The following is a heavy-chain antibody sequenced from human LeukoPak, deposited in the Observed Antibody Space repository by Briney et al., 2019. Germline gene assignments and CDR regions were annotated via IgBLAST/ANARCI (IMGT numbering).Heavy chain of an antibody. V-gene: IGHV3-48*03. CDR1: GFTFSSYE. J-gene: IGHJ4*02. CDR2: ISSSGSTI. D-gene: IGHD5-24*01. Sequence: GGSLRLSCAASGFTFSSYEMNWVRQAPGKGLEWVSYISSSGSTIYYADSVKGRFTISRDNAKNSLYLQMNSLRAEDTAVYYCAKDDAWLQYGNWGRGTLVTVSS. CDR3: AKDDAWLQYGN.